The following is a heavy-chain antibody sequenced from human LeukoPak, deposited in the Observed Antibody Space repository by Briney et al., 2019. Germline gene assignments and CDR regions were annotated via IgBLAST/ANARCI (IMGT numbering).Heavy chain of an antibody. V-gene: IGHV3-23*01. CDR3: AKGHNNYYFTIDY. CDR2: IADSGGNT. Sequence: GGSLRLYCAASGFTFNMYGMGWVRQAPGKWPEWVAAIADSGGNTYYADSVKGRFTISRDNSGNTLSLQMNSLRAEDTAVYYCAKGHNNYYFTIDYWGQGTLVTVSS. J-gene: IGHJ4*02. CDR1: GFTFNMYG. D-gene: IGHD2/OR15-2a*01.